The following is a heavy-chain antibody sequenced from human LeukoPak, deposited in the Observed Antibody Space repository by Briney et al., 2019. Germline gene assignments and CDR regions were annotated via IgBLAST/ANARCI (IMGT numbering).Heavy chain of an antibody. CDR2: ISGSGSTT. V-gene: IGHV3-23*01. J-gene: IGHJ6*03. D-gene: IGHD1-14*01. CDR1: GFTFSSYA. CDR3: ARGRTGGPRYYMDV. Sequence: GGSLRLSCAASGFTFSSYAMNWVRQAPGKGLEWVSAISGSGSTTYYADSVKGRFTISRDNSKNTLFLQMNSLTAEDTALYYCARGRTGGPRYYMDVWGKGTTVTVSS.